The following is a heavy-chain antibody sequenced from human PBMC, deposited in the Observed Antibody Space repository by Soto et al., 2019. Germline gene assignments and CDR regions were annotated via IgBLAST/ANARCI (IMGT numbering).Heavy chain of an antibody. D-gene: IGHD2-2*01. Sequence: SETLSLTCTVSRGSLSTGDYYWGWIRQPPGKGLEWIGSISFSGRTYDNQALKSLVTISVDRSKNQFSLKLSSVTAADTAVYYCARVPDRWGQGTLVTVSS. J-gene: IGHJ5*02. CDR2: ISFSGRT. V-gene: IGHV4-39*07. CDR3: ARVPDR. CDR1: RGSLSTGDYY.